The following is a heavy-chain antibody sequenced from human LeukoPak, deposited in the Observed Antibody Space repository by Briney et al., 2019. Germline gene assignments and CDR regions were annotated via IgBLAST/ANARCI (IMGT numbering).Heavy chain of an antibody. CDR1: GFTFSSYA. D-gene: IGHD6-19*01. CDR3: AKRSVTGPHYFDY. Sequence: GGSLRLSCAASGFTFSSYAMHWVRQTPGKGLEWVSTFNPRGDNTYYADSVRGRFTISRDTSKHTLSLQMNSLRAEDTAVYYCAKRSVTGPHYFDYWGQGTLVTVSS. J-gene: IGHJ4*02. V-gene: IGHV3-23*01. CDR2: FNPRGDNT.